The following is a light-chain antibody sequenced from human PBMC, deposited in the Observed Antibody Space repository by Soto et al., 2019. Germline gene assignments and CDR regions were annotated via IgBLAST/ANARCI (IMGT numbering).Light chain of an antibody. CDR2: DVS. V-gene: IGLV2-14*01. J-gene: IGLJ2*01. Sequence: QSALTQPASVSGSPGQSITISCTGTNSDVGAYDYVSWYQQHPGTAPKLIIYDVSYRPSGVSHRFSGSKSANTASLTISGLQAEDEADYYCSSHTTSNTVIFGGGTKVTVL. CDR3: SSHTTSNTVI. CDR1: NSDVGAYDY.